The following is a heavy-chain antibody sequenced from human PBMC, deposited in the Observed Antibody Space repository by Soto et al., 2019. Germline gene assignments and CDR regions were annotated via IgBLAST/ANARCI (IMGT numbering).Heavy chain of an antibody. CDR3: ARDYYYYGMDV. J-gene: IGHJ6*02. CDR2: ISSSGSTI. V-gene: IGHV3-11*01. Sequence: GGSLRLSCAASGFTFSDYYMSWIRQAPGKGLEWVSYISSSGSTIYYADSVKGRFTISRDTSKNQFSLKLSSVTAADTAVYYCARDYYYYGMDVWGQGTTVTVSS. CDR1: GFTFSDYY.